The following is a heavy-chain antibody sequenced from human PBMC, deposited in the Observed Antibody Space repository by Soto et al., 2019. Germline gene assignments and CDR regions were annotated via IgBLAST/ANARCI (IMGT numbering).Heavy chain of an antibody. CDR2: IYYSGNT. Sequence: QLQLQESGPGLVKPSETLSLTCTVSGGSISSSRSSSYYWGWIRQPPGKGLEWIGSIYYSGNTYYNPSLKSRVTISVDTSKNQLSLRLSSVTAADTAMYYCARAEQWPLLFDYWGQGTLVTVSS. D-gene: IGHD6-19*01. CDR3: ARAEQWPLLFDY. CDR1: GGSISSSRSSSYY. J-gene: IGHJ4*02. V-gene: IGHV4-39*01.